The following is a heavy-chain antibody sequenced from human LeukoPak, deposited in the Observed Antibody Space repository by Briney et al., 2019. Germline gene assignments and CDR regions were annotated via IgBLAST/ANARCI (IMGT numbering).Heavy chain of an antibody. D-gene: IGHD6-19*01. V-gene: IGHV3-30*18. CDR2: ISYDGSNK. CDR1: GFTFSSYD. J-gene: IGHJ4*02. CDR3: AKDLREYSSGWWGSN. Sequence: GRSLRLSCAASGFTFSSYDMHWVRQAPGKGLEWVAVISYDGSNKYYADSVKGRFTISRDNSKNTLYLQMNSLRAEDTAVYYCAKDLREYSSGWWGSNWGQGTLVTVSS.